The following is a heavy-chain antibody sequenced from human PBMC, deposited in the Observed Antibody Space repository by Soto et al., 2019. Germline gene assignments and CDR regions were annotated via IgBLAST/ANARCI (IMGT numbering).Heavy chain of an antibody. CDR3: ARIPYSSASFDY. CDR2: ISYTGNT. V-gene: IGHV4-61*01. D-gene: IGHD6-19*01. Sequence: SETLSLTCTVSGVSISSVSLSSNYWGWVRQPPGKGLECIGSISYTGNTNYNPSLKSRVTISVDTSKNQFSLKLSSVTAADTAVYYCARIPYSSASFDYWGQGTLVTVSS. J-gene: IGHJ4*02. CDR1: GVSISSVSLSSNY.